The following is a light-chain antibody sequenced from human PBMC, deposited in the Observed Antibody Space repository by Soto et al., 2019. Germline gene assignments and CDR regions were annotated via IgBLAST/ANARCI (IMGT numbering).Light chain of an antibody. J-gene: IGLJ2*01. CDR3: ASWDDMLSGPV. CDR2: RTA. CDR1: RSNIGSNT. Sequence: QSVLTQPPSASGAPGQRVTISCSGSRSNIGSNTVHWYQQFPGTAPKLLVYRTAHRPSGVPDRFSGSKSGTSASLAISGLQSEDESYYYCASWDDMLSGPVLGGGTKLTVL. V-gene: IGLV1-44*01.